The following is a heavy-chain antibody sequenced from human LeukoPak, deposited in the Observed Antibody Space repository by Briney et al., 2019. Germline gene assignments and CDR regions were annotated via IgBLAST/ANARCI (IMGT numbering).Heavy chain of an antibody. CDR1: GFTFSSYE. J-gene: IGHJ4*02. CDR2: IDYSGSSI. Sequence: PGGSLRLSCAASGFTFSSYEMNWVRQAPGKGLEWVSYIDYSGSSIYYADSVKGRFTVSRDNAKNSLYLQMNSLRAGDTALYYCARAAVVASTLPAYWGQGTLVTVSS. CDR3: ARAAVVASTLPAY. D-gene: IGHD2-15*01. V-gene: IGHV3-48*03.